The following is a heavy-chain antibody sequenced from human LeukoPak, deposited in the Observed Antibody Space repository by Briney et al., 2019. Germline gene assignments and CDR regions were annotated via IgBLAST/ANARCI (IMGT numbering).Heavy chain of an antibody. CDR2: ISAYNGST. CDR1: GYTFTSYG. CDR3: ATLWFGEYPFDY. J-gene: IGHJ4*02. V-gene: IGHV1-18*04. D-gene: IGHD3-10*01. Sequence: ASVKVSCKASGYTFTSYGISWLRQAPGQGLEWMGWISAYNGSTNYAQKLQGRVTMTTDTSTSTAYMELRSLRSDDTAVYYCATLWFGEYPFDYWGQGTLVTVSS.